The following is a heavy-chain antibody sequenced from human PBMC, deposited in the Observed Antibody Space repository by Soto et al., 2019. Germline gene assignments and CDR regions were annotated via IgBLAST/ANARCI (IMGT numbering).Heavy chain of an antibody. J-gene: IGHJ6*02. Sequence: ASVKVSCKASGYTFTSYYMHWVRQAPGQGLEWMGIINPSGGSTGYAQKFQGRVTMTRDTSTSTVYMELSSLRSEDTAVYYCVFSSSWRIYGKDFSGQGTTLTVSS. CDR2: INPSGGST. D-gene: IGHD6-13*01. CDR1: GYTFTSYY. CDR3: VFSSSWRIYGKDF. V-gene: IGHV1-46*01.